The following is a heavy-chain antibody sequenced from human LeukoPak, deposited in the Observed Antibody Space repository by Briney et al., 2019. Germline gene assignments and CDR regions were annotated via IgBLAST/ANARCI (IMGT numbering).Heavy chain of an antibody. D-gene: IGHD7-27*01. V-gene: IGHV3-21*01. CDR3: ARDGDTGIYYYGMDV. J-gene: IGHJ6*02. CDR2: ISGSSTYI. Sequence: GGSLRLSCAASGFTFSSYSMRWVRLAPGKGLEWVSSISGSSTYIYYADSVKGRFTISRDNAKNSLYLQMNSLRAEDTAVYYCARDGDTGIYYYGMDVWGQGTTVTVSS. CDR1: GFTFSSYS.